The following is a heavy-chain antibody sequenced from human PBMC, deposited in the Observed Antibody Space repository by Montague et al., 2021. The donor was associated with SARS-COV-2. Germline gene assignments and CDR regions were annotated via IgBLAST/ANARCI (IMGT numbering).Heavy chain of an antibody. J-gene: IGHJ4*02. CDR3: ARKASRGITYFGVVTASYGMDF. V-gene: IGHV4-39*01. CDR1: GDSISSSGYF. CDR2: IYYSGST. Sequence: SETLSLTCTVSGDSISSSGYFWGWIRQPPGKGLEWIGCIYYSGSTYYNPSLKSRVTISVDTSKNQFSLKLSSVTAADTAVYYCARKASRGITYFGVVTASYGMDFWGQGTLVTVSS. D-gene: IGHD3-3*01.